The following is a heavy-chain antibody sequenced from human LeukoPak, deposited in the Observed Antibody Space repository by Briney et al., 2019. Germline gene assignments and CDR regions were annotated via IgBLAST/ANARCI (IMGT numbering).Heavy chain of an antibody. V-gene: IGHV3-48*01. CDR3: AKVGRGYCSSTSCSYFDY. CDR2: ISSSSSTI. D-gene: IGHD2-2*01. Sequence: GGSLRLSCAASGFTFSSYSMNWVRQAPGKGLEWVSYISSSSSTIYYADSVKGRFTISRDNAKNSLYLQMNSLRAEDTAVYYCAKVGRGYCSSTSCSYFDYWGQGTLVTVSS. CDR1: GFTFSSYS. J-gene: IGHJ4*02.